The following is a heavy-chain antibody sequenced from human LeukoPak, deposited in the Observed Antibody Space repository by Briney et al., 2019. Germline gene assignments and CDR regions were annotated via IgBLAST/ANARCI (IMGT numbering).Heavy chain of an antibody. CDR2: IYYSGST. CDR3: ARVVQAFDI. J-gene: IGHJ3*02. Sequence: ASETLSLTCTVSDGSISSHYWSWIRQPPGKGLEWIGYIYYSGSTNYNPSLKTRVTISVDTSKNQFSLKLSSVTAADTAVYYCARVVQAFDIWGQGTMVTVSS. V-gene: IGHV4-59*11. D-gene: IGHD2-21*01. CDR1: DGSISSHY.